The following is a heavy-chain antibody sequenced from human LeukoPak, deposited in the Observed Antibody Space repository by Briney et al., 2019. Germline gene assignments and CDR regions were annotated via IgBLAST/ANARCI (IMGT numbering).Heavy chain of an antibody. D-gene: IGHD2-15*01. Sequence: GGSLRLSCAASGFTFSSYAMSWVRQAPGKGLEWVSGISGSGDNTYYADSVKGRFTISRDNSKNTVYMQMDGLRAEDTAVYYCTRDRGGSPTDVFDYWGQGTLVTVSS. J-gene: IGHJ4*02. CDR1: GFTFSSYA. CDR2: ISGSGDNT. V-gene: IGHV3-23*01. CDR3: TRDRGGSPTDVFDY.